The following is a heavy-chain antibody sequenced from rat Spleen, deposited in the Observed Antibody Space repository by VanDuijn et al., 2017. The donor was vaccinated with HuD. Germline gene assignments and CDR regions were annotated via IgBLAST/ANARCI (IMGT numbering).Heavy chain of an antibody. D-gene: IGHD1-4*01. J-gene: IGHJ2*01. Sequence: EVQLVESGGGLVQPGRSLKLSCAASGFTFSDYAMAWVRQSPKKGLEWVASIIYDGSDTYYRDSVKGRFTISRDNAKSTLYLQMDSLRSEDTATYYCARLDYPGVTDLDYWGQGVMVTVSS. CDR1: GFTFSDYA. CDR2: IIYDGSDT. V-gene: IGHV5-7*01. CDR3: ARLDYPGVTDLDY.